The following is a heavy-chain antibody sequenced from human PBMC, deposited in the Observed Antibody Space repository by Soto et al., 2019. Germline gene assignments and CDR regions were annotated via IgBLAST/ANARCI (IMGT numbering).Heavy chain of an antibody. CDR3: AKDIEGAVAGHYYYYGMDV. CDR1: GFTFDDYA. CDR2: ISWNSGSI. D-gene: IGHD6-19*01. V-gene: IGHV3-9*01. J-gene: IGHJ6*02. Sequence: GGSLRLSCAASGFTFDDYAMHWVRQAPRKGLEWVSGISWNSGSIGYADSVKGRFTISRDNAKNSLYLQMNSLRAEDTALYYCAKDIEGAVAGHYYYYGMDVWGQGTTVTVSS.